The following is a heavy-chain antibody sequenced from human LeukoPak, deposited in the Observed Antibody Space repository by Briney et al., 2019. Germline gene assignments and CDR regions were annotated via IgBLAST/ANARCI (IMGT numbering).Heavy chain of an antibody. CDR1: GGSISSSSYY. CDR3: ATHEYSSS. J-gene: IGHJ4*02. CDR2: IYYSGST. Sequence: PSETLSLTCTVSGGSISSSSYYWGWIRQPPGKGLEWIGSIYYSGSTYYNPSLKSRVTISVDTSKNQFSLKLSSVTAADPAVYYCATHEYSSSWGQGTLVTVSS. V-gene: IGHV4-39*01. D-gene: IGHD6-6*01.